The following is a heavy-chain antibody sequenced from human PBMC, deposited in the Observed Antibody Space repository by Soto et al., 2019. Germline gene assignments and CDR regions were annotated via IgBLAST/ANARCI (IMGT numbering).Heavy chain of an antibody. CDR2: INHSGST. V-gene: IGHV4-34*01. Sequence: SETLSLTCAVYGGSFSGYYWSWIRQPPGKGLEWIGEINHSGSTNYNPSLKSRVTISVDTSKNQFSLKLSSVTAADTAVYYCARGGYYYYGMDVWGQGTTVTVSS. CDR1: GGSFSGYY. CDR3: ARGGYYYYGMDV. J-gene: IGHJ6*02.